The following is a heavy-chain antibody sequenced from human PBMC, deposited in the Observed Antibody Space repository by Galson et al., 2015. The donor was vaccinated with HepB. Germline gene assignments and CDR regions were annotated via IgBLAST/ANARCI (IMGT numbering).Heavy chain of an antibody. D-gene: IGHD4-17*01. CDR2: ITWDGGRT. V-gene: IGHV3-43*01. CDR3: AKPDYGDSFFDY. J-gene: IGHJ4*02. CDR1: GSTFDDYT. Sequence: SLRLSCAASGSTFDDYTMHWVRQAPGKGLEWVSLITWDGGRTYYAASVKGRFTIYRDNRQSSLHLQMHSQRSEDTALYYCAKPDYGDSFFDYWVLGTLVTVSS.